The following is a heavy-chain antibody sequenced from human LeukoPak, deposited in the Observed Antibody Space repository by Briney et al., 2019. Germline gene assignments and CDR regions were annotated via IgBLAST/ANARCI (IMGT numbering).Heavy chain of an antibody. CDR2: IYTSGST. CDR3: ARAHQYYDYVWGSYRSYYFDY. D-gene: IGHD3-16*02. J-gene: IGHJ4*02. V-gene: IGHV4-4*07. Sequence: PSETLSLTCTVSGGSISSYHWSWIRQPAGKGLEWIGRIYTSGSTNYNPSLKSRVTMSVDTSKNQFSLKLSSVTAADTAVYYCARAHQYYDYVWGSYRSYYFDYWGQGTLVTVSS. CDR1: GGSISSYH.